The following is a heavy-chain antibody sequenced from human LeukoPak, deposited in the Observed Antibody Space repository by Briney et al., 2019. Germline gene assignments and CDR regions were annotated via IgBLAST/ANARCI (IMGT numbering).Heavy chain of an antibody. CDR2: INHSGST. CDR3: ARVGYSYVINDWSRTGLGAYPTKYYYHMDV. Sequence: SDTLSLTCAVYGGSFSGCYWSWIRQPPGKGLEGIGEINHSGSTNYNPSLKSRVTISGDMSKNQFSLKLSSVTAADTAVYFCARVGYSYVINDWSRTGLGAYPTKYYYHMDVWGKGTTVTVSS. V-gene: IGHV4-34*01. CDR1: GGSFSGCY. D-gene: IGHD5-18*01. J-gene: IGHJ6*03.